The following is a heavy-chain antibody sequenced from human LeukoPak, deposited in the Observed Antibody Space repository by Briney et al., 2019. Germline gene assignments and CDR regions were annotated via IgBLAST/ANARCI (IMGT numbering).Heavy chain of an antibody. CDR3: AICYYDSSGPGLRRLNYYGMDV. Sequence: ASVTVSCKVSGDTFTSLDINWVRQATGQGLEWMGWMNPKSGNTGYAQKFQGRVTMTRSTSISTAYMELSSLQSEDAAVYYCAICYYDSSGPGLRRLNYYGMDVWGQGTTVTVSS. J-gene: IGHJ6*02. D-gene: IGHD3-22*01. V-gene: IGHV1-8*01. CDR1: GDTFTSLD. CDR2: MNPKSGNT.